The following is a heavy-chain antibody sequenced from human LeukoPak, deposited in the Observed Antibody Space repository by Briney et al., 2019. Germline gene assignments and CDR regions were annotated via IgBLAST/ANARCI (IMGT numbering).Heavy chain of an antibody. D-gene: IGHD4-17*01. CDR3: ARGDYGDYQDY. J-gene: IGHJ4*02. CDR2: INHSGST. CDR1: GGSFSGYY. Sequence: SETLSLTCEVYGGSFSGYYWSWIRQPPGKGLEWIGEINHSGSTNYNPSLKSRVTISVDTSKNQFSLKLSSVTAADTAVYYCARGDYGDYQDYWGQGTLVTVSS. V-gene: IGHV4-34*01.